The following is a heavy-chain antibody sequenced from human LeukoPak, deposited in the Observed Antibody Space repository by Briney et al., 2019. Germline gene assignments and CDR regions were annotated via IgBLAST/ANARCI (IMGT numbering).Heavy chain of an antibody. J-gene: IGHJ4*02. Sequence: SETLSLTCTVSGDSISSSSYYWGWIRQPPGKGLEWIGNIDYSGRTYYNPSLKSRVTISVDTSKNQFSLKLSSVTAADTAVYYCARNPSLHIVVVTAIDYWGLGTLVTVSS. V-gene: IGHV4-39*01. D-gene: IGHD2-21*02. CDR2: IDYSGRT. CDR3: ARNPSLHIVVVTAIDY. CDR1: GDSISSSSYY.